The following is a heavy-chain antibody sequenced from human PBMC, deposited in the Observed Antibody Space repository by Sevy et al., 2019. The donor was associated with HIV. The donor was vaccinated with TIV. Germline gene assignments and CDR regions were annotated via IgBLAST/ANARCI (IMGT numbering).Heavy chain of an antibody. CDR1: GFIFSRYW. V-gene: IGHV3-7*03. CDR3: ARDMGYCSGGSCYTWDYYGMDV. D-gene: IGHD2-15*01. J-gene: IGHJ6*02. CDR2: IKQDGSEK. Sequence: GGSLRLSCAASGFIFSRYWMTWVRQAPGKGLEWVANIKQDGSEKYYVDSVKGRFTISRDNAKNSLYLQMNSLRAEGTAVYYCARDMGYCSGGSCYTWDYYGMDVWGHGTTVTVSS.